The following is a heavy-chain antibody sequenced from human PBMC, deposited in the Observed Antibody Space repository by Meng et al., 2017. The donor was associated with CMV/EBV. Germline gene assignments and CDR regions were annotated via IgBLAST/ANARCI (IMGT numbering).Heavy chain of an antibody. J-gene: IGHJ4*02. CDR1: GSTFSSYA. D-gene: IGHD2-2*01. V-gene: IGHV3-23*01. CDR2: ISGSGGST. CDR3: AKDAHIVVVPAALYY. Sequence: GESLKISCAASGSTFSSYAMSWVRQAPGKGLEWVSAISGSGGSTYYADSVKGRFTISRDNSKNTLYLQMNSLRAEDTAVYYCAKDAHIVVVPAALYYWGQGTLVTVSS.